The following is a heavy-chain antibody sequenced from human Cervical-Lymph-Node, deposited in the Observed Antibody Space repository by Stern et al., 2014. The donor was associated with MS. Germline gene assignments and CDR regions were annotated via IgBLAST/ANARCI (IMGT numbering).Heavy chain of an antibody. Sequence: QVQLVQSGGGVVQPGRSLRLSCAASGFTFDSYAMHWVRQTPGTGLEWVAVISYDGDNKYYADSVKGRFTISRDHYNNTLYLLMNSLRPEDAAVYYCAREKFSSSPRLFDYWGQGALVTVTS. D-gene: IGHD6-6*01. CDR1: GFTFDSYA. J-gene: IGHJ4*02. CDR3: AREKFSSSPRLFDY. V-gene: IGHV3-30-3*01. CDR2: ISYDGDNK.